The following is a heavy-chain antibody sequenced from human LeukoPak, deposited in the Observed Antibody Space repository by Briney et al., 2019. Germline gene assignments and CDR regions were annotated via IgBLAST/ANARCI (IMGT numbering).Heavy chain of an antibody. Sequence: GASVKVSCKASGGTFSSYAISWVRQAPGQGLEWMGRIIPILGIANYAQKFQGRVAITADKSTSTAYMELSSLRSEDTAVYYCARDLSSTWIQLWPHKSSHFDYWGQGTLVTVSS. V-gene: IGHV1-69*04. CDR3: ARDLSSTWIQLWPHKSSHFDY. CDR1: GGTFSSYA. CDR2: IIPILGIA. D-gene: IGHD5-18*01. J-gene: IGHJ4*02.